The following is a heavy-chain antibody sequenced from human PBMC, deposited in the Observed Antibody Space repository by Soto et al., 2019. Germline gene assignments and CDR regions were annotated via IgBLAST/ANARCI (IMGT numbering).Heavy chain of an antibody. CDR3: ARERTGTTSMDV. J-gene: IGHJ6*02. D-gene: IGHD1-1*01. Sequence: QVQLVQSGAEVKKPGASVKVSCKASGYTFTSYDINWVRQATGQGLEGRGWMNPNSGNTGYAQKFQGRVTMTRNTSISTAYMELSSLRSEDTAVYYCARERTGTTSMDVWGQGTTVTVSS. V-gene: IGHV1-8*01. CDR2: MNPNSGNT. CDR1: GYTFTSYD.